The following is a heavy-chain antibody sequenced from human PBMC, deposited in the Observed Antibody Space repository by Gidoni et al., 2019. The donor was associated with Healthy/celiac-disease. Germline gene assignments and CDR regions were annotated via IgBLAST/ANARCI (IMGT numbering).Heavy chain of an antibody. CDR2: ISGSGGST. D-gene: IGHD3-22*01. CDR3: AKLGHYDSSGYYYRYFDL. CDR1: GFTFSSYA. J-gene: IGHJ2*01. V-gene: IGHV3-23*01. Sequence: ELQLLASGGGLVPPVGSLRLSCAASGFTFSSYAMSWGRQAPGKGLEWVSDISGSGGSTYYADSVKGRFTISRDNSKNTLYLQMNSLRAEDTAVYYCAKLGHYDSSGYYYRYFDLWGRGTLVTVSS.